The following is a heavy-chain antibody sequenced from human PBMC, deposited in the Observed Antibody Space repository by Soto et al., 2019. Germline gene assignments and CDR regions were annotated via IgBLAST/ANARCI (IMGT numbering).Heavy chain of an antibody. CDR3: ARDLGRDSNQH. CDR2: IYSGGTT. V-gene: IGHV3-53*01. D-gene: IGHD4-4*01. Sequence: PGGSIRLSFPAHGFTVISNYMSWVRQAPGKGLEWVSVIYSGGTTSYADSVKGRFTISRDISKNTVYLQMNSLRADDTAVYYCARDLGRDSNQHWGQG. CDR1: GFTVISNY. J-gene: IGHJ1*01.